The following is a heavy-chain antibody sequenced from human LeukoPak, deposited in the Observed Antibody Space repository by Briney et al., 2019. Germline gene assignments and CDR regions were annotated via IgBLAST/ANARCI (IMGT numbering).Heavy chain of an antibody. D-gene: IGHD6-6*01. CDR1: GFTFGSYE. CDR2: ISSSGSTI. J-gene: IGHJ6*02. Sequence: GGSLRLSCAASGFTFGSYEMNWVRQAPGKGLEWVSYISSSGSTIYYADSVKGRFTISRDNAKNSLYLQMNSLRAEDTAVYYCARSSGGYYGMDVWGQGTTVTVSS. V-gene: IGHV3-48*03. CDR3: ARSSGGYYGMDV.